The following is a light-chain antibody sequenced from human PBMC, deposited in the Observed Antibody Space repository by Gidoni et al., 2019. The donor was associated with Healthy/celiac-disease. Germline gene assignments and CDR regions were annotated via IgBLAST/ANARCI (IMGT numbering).Light chain of an antibody. Sequence: EIVLTPSPGTLSLSPGETATLSCRASQTVSSSYLAWYQQKPGQAPRLLIYGASSRATGIPDRFSGSGSGTDFTLTISRLEPEDFAVYYCQQYGRGFGQGTKVEIK. V-gene: IGKV3-20*01. CDR2: GAS. J-gene: IGKJ1*01. CDR1: QTVSSSY. CDR3: QQYGRG.